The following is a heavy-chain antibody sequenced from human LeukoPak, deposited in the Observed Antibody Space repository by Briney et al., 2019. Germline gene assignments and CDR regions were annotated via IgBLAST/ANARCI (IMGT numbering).Heavy chain of an antibody. CDR1: GFTFNDFA. Sequence: GGSLRLSCAASGFTFNDFAMTWVRQAPGKGLEWVSSIGDAGTYYADSVKGRFTISRDNSKNMLYLQLNSLRAGGTAMYYCAKNLGPFDVRGQGTMVTVSS. D-gene: IGHD3-16*01. CDR3: AKNLGPFDV. CDR2: IGDAGT. V-gene: IGHV3-23*01. J-gene: IGHJ3*01.